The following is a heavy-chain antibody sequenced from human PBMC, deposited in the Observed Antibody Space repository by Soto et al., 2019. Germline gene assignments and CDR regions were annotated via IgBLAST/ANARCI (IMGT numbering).Heavy chain of an antibody. J-gene: IGHJ4*02. CDR2: IIPFLGTT. V-gene: IGHV1-69*06. D-gene: IGHD3-3*01. CDR1: GGILITSG. Sequence: QVQLVQSGDEVKMPGSSVKVSCKTSGGILITSGVSWVRQAPGQGLEWMGGIIPFLGTTNHAQKFQGRVTITADKSTSTVYLELSDLTFEDTATYYCARETDHWSASWRPLQPETFDSWGQGTLVTVSS. CDR3: ARETDHWSASWRPLQPETFDS.